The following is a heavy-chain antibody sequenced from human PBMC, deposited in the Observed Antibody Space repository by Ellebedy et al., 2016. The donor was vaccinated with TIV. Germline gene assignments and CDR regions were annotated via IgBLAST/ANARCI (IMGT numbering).Heavy chain of an antibody. J-gene: IGHJ4*02. CDR2: INQHGTEI. CDR1: GFTFSDYW. D-gene: IGHD6-13*01. CDR3: VRALAAAASY. V-gene: IGHV3-7*01. Sequence: LSLTCXASGFTFSDYWMHWVRQAPGKGLEWVANINQHGTEIYYVDSVKGRFTISRDNTKASLYLQMHSLRVEDTALYYCVRALAAAASYWGQGTLVTVSS.